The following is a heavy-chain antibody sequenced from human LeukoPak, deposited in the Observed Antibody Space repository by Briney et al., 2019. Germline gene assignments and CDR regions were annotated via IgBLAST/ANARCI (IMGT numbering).Heavy chain of an antibody. CDR2: IYYTGNT. CDR3: ARDRQPRIILWFGELWGGNWFDP. V-gene: IGHV4-39*07. CDR1: GISISSSNSY. J-gene: IGHJ5*02. Sequence: PSETLSLTCTVSGISISSSNSYWGWIRQPPGKGLEWIGSIYYTGNTYYNASLKSRVTISLDTSKNQFYLKLSSVTAADTAVYYCARDRQPRIILWFGELWGGNWFDPWGQGTLVTVSS. D-gene: IGHD3-10*01.